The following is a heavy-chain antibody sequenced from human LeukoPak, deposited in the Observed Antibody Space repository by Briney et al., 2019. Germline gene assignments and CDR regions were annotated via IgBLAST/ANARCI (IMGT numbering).Heavy chain of an antibody. J-gene: IGHJ5*02. CDR3: ARDVVRGLNWFDP. CDR2: ILYVGNYQ. D-gene: IGHD3-10*01. V-gene: IGHV3-33*01. Sequence: PGGSLRLSCAASGFTFSSYGMHWVRQAPGKGLEWVAVILYVGNYQYYADSVKGLFTISRDNSKSTLYLEMNSLRAEDTAVYYCARDVVRGLNWFDPWGQGVLVTVSS. CDR1: GFTFSSYG.